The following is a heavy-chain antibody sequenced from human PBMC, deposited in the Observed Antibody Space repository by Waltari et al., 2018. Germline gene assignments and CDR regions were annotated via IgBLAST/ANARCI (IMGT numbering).Heavy chain of an antibody. D-gene: IGHD2-21*02. V-gene: IGHV1-69*10. CDR3: ARDWRRGGVTPKWFDP. J-gene: IGHJ5*02. CDR2: FILNLGVP. CDR1: GGTLNNSA. Sequence: QVQLVQSGAEVKKPGSSVKVSCKASGGTLNNSAIRWVRQAPGHGLEWLGGFILNLGVPDYPQNSQGRVTITADKSTSTVYMELSRLRSEDTAIYFCARDWRRGGVTPKWFDPWGQGTLVTVSS.